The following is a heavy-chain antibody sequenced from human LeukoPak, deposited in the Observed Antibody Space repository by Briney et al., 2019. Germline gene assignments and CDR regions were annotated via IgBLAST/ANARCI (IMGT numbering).Heavy chain of an antibody. Sequence: SVKVSCKASGGTFSSYAISWVRQAPGQGLEWMGGIIPIFGTANYAQKFQGRVTITADESTSTAYMELSSLRSEDTAVYYCARSGYSYGYGGDYWGQGTLVTVSS. D-gene: IGHD5-18*01. CDR3: ARSGYSYGYGGDY. CDR2: IIPIFGTA. V-gene: IGHV1-69*13. J-gene: IGHJ4*02. CDR1: GGTFSSYA.